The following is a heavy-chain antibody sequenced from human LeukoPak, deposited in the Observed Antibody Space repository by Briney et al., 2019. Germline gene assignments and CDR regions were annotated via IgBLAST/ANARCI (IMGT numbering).Heavy chain of an antibody. V-gene: IGHV4-59*01. CDR1: GGSISSYY. CDR2: IHYSGST. J-gene: IGHJ4*02. CDR3: ARGGSSGYDPFDY. Sequence: SETLSLTCTVSGGSISSYYWSWIRQPPGKGLEWIGYIHYSGSTNYNSSLKSRVTTSLDTSKNQFSLKLSSVTAADTAVYYCARGGSSGYDPFDYWGQGTLVTVSS. D-gene: IGHD5-12*01.